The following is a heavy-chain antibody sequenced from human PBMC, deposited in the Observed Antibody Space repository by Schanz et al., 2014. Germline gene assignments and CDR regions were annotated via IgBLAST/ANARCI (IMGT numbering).Heavy chain of an antibody. CDR1: GYIFINSG. V-gene: IGHV1-18*01. J-gene: IGHJ4*02. D-gene: IGHD3-3*01. Sequence: QIQLVQSGPEVKKPGATVKVSCKASGYIFINSGISWVRQAPGQGLEWMGWISVYNHNKEYDQKFQGRVTMTTDTSTSTAYMALTDLRSDGTAVYYCARDRRFFDRDDLYYFDSWGQGTLVTVSS. CDR2: ISVYNHNK. CDR3: ARDRRFFDRDDLYYFDS.